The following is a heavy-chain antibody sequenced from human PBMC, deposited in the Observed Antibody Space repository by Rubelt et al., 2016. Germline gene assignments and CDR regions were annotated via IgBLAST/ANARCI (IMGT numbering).Heavy chain of an antibody. J-gene: IGHJ4*02. D-gene: IGHD2-15*01. V-gene: IGHV1-18*01. CDR2: ISAYNGNT. CDR3: ARDRGGYYFDY. CDR1: GYTLTSYG. Sequence: QVQLVQSGAEVKKPGASVKVSCKASGYTLTSYGISWVRQAPGQGLEWMGWISAYNGNTNYAQKLQGRVTMTTDTSTGTAYMERRSLRSDDTAVYYCARDRGGYYFDYWGQGTLVTVSS.